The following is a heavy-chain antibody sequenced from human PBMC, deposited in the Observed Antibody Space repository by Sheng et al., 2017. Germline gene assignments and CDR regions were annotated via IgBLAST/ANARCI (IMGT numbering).Heavy chain of an antibody. CDR2: ISYDGSNK. V-gene: IGHV3-30*18. CDR3: AKDSLWFGDPSYYYYGMDV. J-gene: IGHJ6*02. CDR1: GFTFSSYG. Sequence: QVQLVESGGGVVQPGRSLRLSCAASGFTFSSYGMHWVRQAPGKGLEWVAVISYDGSNKYYADSVKGRFTISRDNSKNTLYLQMNSLRAEDTAVYYCAKDSLWFGDPSYYYYGMDVWGQGTTVTVSS. D-gene: IGHD3-10*01.